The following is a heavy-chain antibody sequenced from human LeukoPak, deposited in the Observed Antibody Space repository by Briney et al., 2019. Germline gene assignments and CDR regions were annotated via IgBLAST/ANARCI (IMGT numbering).Heavy chain of an antibody. CDR1: GYTLTELS. J-gene: IGHJ4*02. V-gene: IGHV1-24*01. CDR2: FDPEDGET. Sequence: ASVKVSCKVSGYTLTELSMHWVRQAPGKGLEWMGGFDPEDGETIYAQKFQGRVTMTEDTSTDTAYMELSSLRSEDTAVYYCATGEQQLGPAFPPPFDYWGQGTLVTVSS. D-gene: IGHD6-13*01. CDR3: ATGEQQLGPAFPPPFDY.